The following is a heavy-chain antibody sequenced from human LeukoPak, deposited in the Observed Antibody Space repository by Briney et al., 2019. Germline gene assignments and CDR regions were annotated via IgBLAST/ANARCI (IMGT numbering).Heavy chain of an antibody. CDR1: GFTFSSYA. CDR2: ISGSGGST. D-gene: IGHD5-18*01. V-gene: IGHV3-23*01. CDR3: ARDGKRGYSYTRGDI. J-gene: IGHJ3*02. Sequence: GGSLRLSCAASGFTFSSYAMSWVRQAPGKGLEWVSAISGSGGSTYYADSVKGRFTISRDNAKNSLYLQMNSLRAEDTAVYYCARDGKRGYSYTRGDIWGQGTMVTVSS.